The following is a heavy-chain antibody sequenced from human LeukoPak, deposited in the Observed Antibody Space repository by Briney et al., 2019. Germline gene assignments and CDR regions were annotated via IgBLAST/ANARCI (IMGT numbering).Heavy chain of an antibody. CDR3: ARIKEAYSGSYSGQYYYYYMDV. CDR2: INPNSGGT. CDR1: GYTFTGYY. V-gene: IGHV1-2*02. J-gene: IGHJ6*03. Sequence: GASVKVSCKASGYTFTGYYMHWVRQAPGQGLEWMGWINPNSGGTNYAQKFQGRVTMTRDTSISTAYMELSRLRSDDTAVYYCARIKEAYSGSYSGQYYYYYMDVWGKGTTVTVSS. D-gene: IGHD1-26*01.